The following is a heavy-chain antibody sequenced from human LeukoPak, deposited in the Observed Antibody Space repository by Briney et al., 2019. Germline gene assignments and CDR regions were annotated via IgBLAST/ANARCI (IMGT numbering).Heavy chain of an antibody. CDR1: GFTFSSYA. V-gene: IGHV3-23*01. CDR3: AKGGYTTSFDP. Sequence: GGSLRLSCAASGFTFSSYAMTWVRQAPGKGLEWVSGMSGSGHRTHYADSVKGRFTISRDNSKNTLYLEMNSLRAEDTAVYYCAKGGYTTSFDPWGQGTLVTVSS. J-gene: IGHJ5*02. CDR2: MSGSGHRT. D-gene: IGHD2-15*01.